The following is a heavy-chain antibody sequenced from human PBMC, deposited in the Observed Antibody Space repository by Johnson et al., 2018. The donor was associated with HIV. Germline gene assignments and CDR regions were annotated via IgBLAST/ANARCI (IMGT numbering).Heavy chain of an antibody. J-gene: IGHJ3*02. CDR1: GFTVSSNY. CDR3: ARARWRVDDAFDI. Sequence: QVQLVESGGGLVKPGGSLRLSCAASGFTVSSNYMSWVRQAPGKGLEWVSAISSSGSIKKYADSVKGRFTISRDNAKNSLHLQMNSLRAEDTAVYYCARARWRVDDAFDIWGQGTMVTVSS. V-gene: IGHV3-11*04. D-gene: IGHD4-23*01. CDR2: ISSSGSIK.